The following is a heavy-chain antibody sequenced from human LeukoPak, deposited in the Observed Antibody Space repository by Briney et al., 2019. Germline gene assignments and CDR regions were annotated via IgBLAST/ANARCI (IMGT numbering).Heavy chain of an antibody. CDR1: GFTFSSYS. CDR2: ISSSSSYI. D-gene: IGHD3-10*01. CDR3: ARDIEITMVRGVIISDYYYGMDV. Sequence: GGSLRLSCAASGFTFSSYSMNWVRQAPGKGLEWVSSISSSSSYIYYADSVKGRFTISRDNAKNSLYLQMNSLRAEDTAVYYCARDIEITMVRGVIISDYYYGMDVWGQGTTVTVSS. J-gene: IGHJ6*02. V-gene: IGHV3-21*01.